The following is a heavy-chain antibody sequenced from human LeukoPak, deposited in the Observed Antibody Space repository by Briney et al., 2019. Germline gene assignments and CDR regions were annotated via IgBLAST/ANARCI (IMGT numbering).Heavy chain of an antibody. CDR1: GFTFSEYY. CDR2: IKYDGTEE. J-gene: IGHJ4*02. Sequence: PGGSLRLSCAASGFTFSEYYMTWVRQAPGKGLEWVANIKYDGTEENYVESVKGRFTISRDNAKQSLYLQINSLRAEDTAVYYCAKGHYYDSSGYYLAPVYWGQGTLVTVSS. D-gene: IGHD3-22*01. CDR3: AKGHYYDSSGYYLAPVY. V-gene: IGHV3-7*01.